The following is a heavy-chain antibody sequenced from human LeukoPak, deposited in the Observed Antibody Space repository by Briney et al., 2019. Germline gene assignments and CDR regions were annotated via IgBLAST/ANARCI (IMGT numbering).Heavy chain of an antibody. J-gene: IGHJ4*02. CDR1: GYSISSGYY. D-gene: IGHD6-13*01. Sequence: SETLSLTCTVSGYSISSGYYWAWIRPPPGRGLEWIGSIYYTGTTFDNPSLKSRVTLSVDTSKNQFSLRLTSVTAADTAFYYCAREEYSSDWYGHDSWGQGTLVTVSS. CDR2: IYYTGTT. CDR3: AREEYSSDWYGHDS. V-gene: IGHV4-38-2*02.